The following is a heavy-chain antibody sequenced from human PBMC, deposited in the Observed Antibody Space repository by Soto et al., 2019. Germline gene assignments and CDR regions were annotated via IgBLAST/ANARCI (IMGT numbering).Heavy chain of an antibody. D-gene: IGHD2-15*01. CDR3: APLSVSLSGPYGIHV. V-gene: IGHV4-39*01. CDR1: GYSVSSSDYY. Sequence: PSETLSLTCSVYGYSVSSSDYYWAWIRQPPGKGLEWIGSMLYSGLTYYNPSLKSRVTLSADTSKNQFSVRLNSVTASDTAVYYCAPLSVSLSGPYGIHVWGQGTTVTVSS. J-gene: IGHJ6*02. CDR2: MLYSGLT.